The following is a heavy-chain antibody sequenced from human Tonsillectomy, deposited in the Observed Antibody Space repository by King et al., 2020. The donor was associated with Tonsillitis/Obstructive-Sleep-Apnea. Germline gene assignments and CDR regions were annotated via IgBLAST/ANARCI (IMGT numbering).Heavy chain of an antibody. J-gene: IGHJ5*02. CDR2: ISSSGSTI. CDR3: ARRLSSSWYANWFDP. Sequence: VQLVESGGGLVQPGGSLRLSCAASGFTFSSYEMNWVRQAPGKGLEWVSYISSSGSTIYYADSVKGRFTISRDNAKNSLYLQMNSLRAEDTAVYYCARRLSSSWYANWFDPWGQGTLVTVSS. V-gene: IGHV3-48*03. D-gene: IGHD6-13*01. CDR1: GFTFSSYE.